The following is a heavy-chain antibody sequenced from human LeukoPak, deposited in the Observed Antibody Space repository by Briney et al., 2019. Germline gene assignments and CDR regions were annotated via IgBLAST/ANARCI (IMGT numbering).Heavy chain of an antibody. CDR2: IYSSGST. Sequence: GSLRLSCAASGFTFSSYAMSWVRQAPGKGLEWIGYIYSSGSTNYNPSLKSRVTISVDTSKNQFSLKLTSVTAADTAVYYCARAYYYGSGSYGLDYWGQGTLVTVSS. CDR3: ARAYYYGSGSYGLDY. CDR1: GFTFSSYA. V-gene: IGHV4-59*01. D-gene: IGHD3-10*01. J-gene: IGHJ4*02.